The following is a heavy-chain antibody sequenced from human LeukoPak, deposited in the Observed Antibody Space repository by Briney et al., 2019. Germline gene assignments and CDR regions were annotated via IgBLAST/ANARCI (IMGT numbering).Heavy chain of an antibody. V-gene: IGHV4-39*07. Sequence: ASETLSLTCTVSGGSISSSSYSWGWIRQPPGKGLEWIGSIYYSGSTYYNPSLKSRVTISVDTSKNQFSLKLSSVTAADTAVYYCARVHSGWASYYYYMDVWGKGTTVTVSS. CDR2: IYYSGST. D-gene: IGHD6-19*01. CDR3: ARVHSGWASYYYYMDV. CDR1: GGSISSSSYS. J-gene: IGHJ6*03.